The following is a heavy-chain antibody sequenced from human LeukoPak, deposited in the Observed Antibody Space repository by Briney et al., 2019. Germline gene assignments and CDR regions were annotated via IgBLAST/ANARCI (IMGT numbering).Heavy chain of an antibody. CDR1: GGSFSGYY. J-gene: IGHJ4*02. CDR2: INHSGST. V-gene: IGHV4-34*01. Sequence: SETLSLTCAVYGGSFSGYYWSWVRQPPGKGVEWIGEINHSGSTNYNPSLKSRVTTSVDTSKNQFSLKLSSVTAADTAVYYCASGGELEYFDYWGQGTLVTVSS. CDR3: ASGGELEYFDY. D-gene: IGHD1-26*01.